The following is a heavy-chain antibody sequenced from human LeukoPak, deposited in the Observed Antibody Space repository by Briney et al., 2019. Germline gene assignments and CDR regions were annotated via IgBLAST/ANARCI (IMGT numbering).Heavy chain of an antibody. CDR3: VRALWSGVVGFDI. V-gene: IGHV1-46*01. J-gene: IGHJ3*02. D-gene: IGHD3-10*01. Sequence: VASVKVSCKASGYTFTNYYMHWVRQAPGQGLEWMGIINPSGGSTNYAQKFQGRVSMTRDTSTSTVYMELSSLRSEDTAMYYCVRALWSGVVGFDIWGQGTMVTVSS. CDR2: INPSGGST. CDR1: GYTFTNYY.